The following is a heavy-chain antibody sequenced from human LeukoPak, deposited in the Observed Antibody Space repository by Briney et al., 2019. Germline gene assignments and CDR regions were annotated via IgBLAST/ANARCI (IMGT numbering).Heavy chain of an antibody. Sequence: GGSLTLSCAASGFTLSSYDMHWVRQATGKGLEWVSASGSAGDTYYPGSVKGRFTISRESAKNSLYLQMNSLTAGDTAVYYCARGGWSHNNWYFDLWGRGTLVTVSS. CDR1: GFTLSSYD. CDR2: SGSAGDT. V-gene: IGHV3-13*04. CDR3: ARGGWSHNNWYFDL. D-gene: IGHD6-19*01. J-gene: IGHJ2*01.